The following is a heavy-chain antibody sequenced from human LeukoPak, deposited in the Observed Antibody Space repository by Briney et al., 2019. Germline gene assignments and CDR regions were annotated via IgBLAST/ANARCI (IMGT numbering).Heavy chain of an antibody. Sequence: GGSLRLSCAASGFTFSSYGINWVRQAPGKGLEWVSHITSSGDITHYADSVKGRFTVSRDNAKNSLYLQMNSLRAEDTAVCYCARENAVATGAFDYWGQGTLVTVSS. D-gene: IGHD5-12*01. CDR1: GFTFSSYG. CDR2: ITSSGDIT. V-gene: IGHV3-48*01. J-gene: IGHJ4*02. CDR3: ARENAVATGAFDY.